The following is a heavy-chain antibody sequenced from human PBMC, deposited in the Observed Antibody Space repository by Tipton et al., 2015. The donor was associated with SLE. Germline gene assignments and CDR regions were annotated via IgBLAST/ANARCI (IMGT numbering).Heavy chain of an antibody. CDR3: AKELKDGYNIDN. CDR1: GFTFSSHW. CDR2: NNPDGSAT. V-gene: IGHV3-74*01. D-gene: IGHD5-24*01. J-gene: IGHJ4*02. Sequence: SLRLSCAASGFTFSSHWRNWVRHAPGKGLVWVSRNNPDGSATDYADSVKGRFTISRDNAKNTLYLEMNSRRVEDTAVYYCAKELKDGYNIDNWGQGTLVTVSS.